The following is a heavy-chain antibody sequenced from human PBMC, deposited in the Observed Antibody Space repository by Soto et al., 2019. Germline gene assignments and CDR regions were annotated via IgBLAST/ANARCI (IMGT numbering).Heavy chain of an antibody. Sequence: GGSLRLSCAASGFTFSSYSMNWVRQAPGKGLEWVSYISSSSSTIYYADSVKGRFTISRDNAKNSLYLQMNSLRAEDTAVYYCARDTYGDYDAFDIWGQGTMVTVSS. CDR2: ISSSSSTI. CDR1: GFTFSSYS. D-gene: IGHD4-17*01. J-gene: IGHJ3*02. V-gene: IGHV3-48*01. CDR3: ARDTYGDYDAFDI.